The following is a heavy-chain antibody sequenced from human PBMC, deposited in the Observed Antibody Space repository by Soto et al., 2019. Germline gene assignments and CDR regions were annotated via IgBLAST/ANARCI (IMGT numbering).Heavy chain of an antibody. CDR3: ARGDIVLVPASEGNWFDP. V-gene: IGHV1-46*01. CDR1: AYSFTTYH. CDR2: INPDAGAT. Sequence: ASVKVSCKAYAYSFTTYHIHWVRQAPGQVLEWMGLINPDAGATNYAQRFQGRLRLTRDTSTNTVYMELRSLRSDDTAVYFCARGDIVLVPASEGNWFDPWGQGTLVTVSS. J-gene: IGHJ5*02. D-gene: IGHD2-2*01.